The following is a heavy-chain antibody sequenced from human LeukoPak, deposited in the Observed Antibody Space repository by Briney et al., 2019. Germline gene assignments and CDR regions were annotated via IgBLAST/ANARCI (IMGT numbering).Heavy chain of an antibody. CDR3: ARGLHDRSWYGAH. D-gene: IGHD6-13*01. CDR1: GFTFSSYG. V-gene: IGHV3-30*03. J-gene: IGHJ4*02. Sequence: GRSLRLSCAASGFTFSSYGMHWVRQAPGKGLEWVAVISYDGSNKYYADSVKGRVTISRDNFKNALYLQMNSLRLEDTAVYYCARGLHDRSWYGAHWGQGTLLSVSS. CDR2: ISYDGSNK.